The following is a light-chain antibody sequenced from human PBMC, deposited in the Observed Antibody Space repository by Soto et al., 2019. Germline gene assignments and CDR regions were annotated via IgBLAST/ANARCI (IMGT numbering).Light chain of an antibody. V-gene: IGLV4-69*01. CDR2: LNSDGSH. Sequence: QSVLTQSPSASASLGALVKLTCTLSSVHSSYAIAWHQQQPEKGPRYFMKLNSDGSHSKGDGIPDRFSGSSSGAERYLTISSLQSEDEADYYCQTWGTGIQVFGTGTKLTVL. J-gene: IGLJ1*01. CDR1: SVHSSYA. CDR3: QTWGTGIQV.